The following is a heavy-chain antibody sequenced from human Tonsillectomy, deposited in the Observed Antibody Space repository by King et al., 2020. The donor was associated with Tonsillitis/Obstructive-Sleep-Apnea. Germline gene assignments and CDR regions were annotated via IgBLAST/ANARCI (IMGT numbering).Heavy chain of an antibody. V-gene: IGHV3-30*04. CDR3: AREGDLYYYYSSGYFDY. D-gene: IGHD3-22*01. J-gene: IGHJ4*02. CDR1: GFTFSSYA. CDR2: ISYDGSNK. Sequence: VQLVESGGGVVQPGRSLRLSCAASGFTFSSYAMHWVRQAPGKGLEWVAVISYDGSNKYYADSVKGRFTISRDNSKNTLYLQMNSLRVEDTAVYYCAREGDLYYYYSSGYFDYWGQGTLVTVSS.